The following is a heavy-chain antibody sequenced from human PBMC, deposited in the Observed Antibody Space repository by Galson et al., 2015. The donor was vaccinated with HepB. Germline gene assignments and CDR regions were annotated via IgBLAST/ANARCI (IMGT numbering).Heavy chain of an antibody. CDR3: ARDPDHNTCP. D-gene: IGHD1-14*01. J-gene: IGHJ5*02. CDR2: VSAYNGNT. CDR1: GYTFTSYG. Sequence: SVKVSCKASGYTFTSYGLTWVRQAPGQGLEWMGWVSAYNGNTNYAQKFQGRVTMTTETSTSTAYMELRSLRSDDTAVYYCARDPDHNTCPWGQGTLVTVSS. V-gene: IGHV1-18*01.